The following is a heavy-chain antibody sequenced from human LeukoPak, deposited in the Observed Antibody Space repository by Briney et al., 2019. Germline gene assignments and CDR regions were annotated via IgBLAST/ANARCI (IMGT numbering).Heavy chain of an antibody. CDR3: ARDRGIGPYYFDY. J-gene: IGHJ4*02. V-gene: IGHV4-61*02. D-gene: IGHD6-13*01. Sequence: SETPSLTCTVSGGSISSGSYYWSWIRQPAGKGLEWIGRIYTSGSTNYNPSLKSRVTISVDTSKNQFSLKLSSVTAADTAVYYCARDRGIGPYYFDYWGQGTLVTVSS. CDR1: GGSISSGSYY. CDR2: IYTSGST.